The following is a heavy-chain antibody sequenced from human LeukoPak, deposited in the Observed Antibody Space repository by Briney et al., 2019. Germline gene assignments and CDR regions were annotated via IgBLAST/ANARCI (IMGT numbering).Heavy chain of an antibody. Sequence: ASVKVSCKASGYTFTGYYMHWVRQAPGQGLEWMGWINPNSGGTNYAQKFQGRVTMTRDTSISTAYMELSRLRSDDTAVYYCATGYCSSTSCSYYFDYWGQGTLVTASS. CDR3: ATGYCSSTSCSYYFDY. J-gene: IGHJ4*02. CDR1: GYTFTGYY. D-gene: IGHD2-2*01. CDR2: INPNSGGT. V-gene: IGHV1-2*02.